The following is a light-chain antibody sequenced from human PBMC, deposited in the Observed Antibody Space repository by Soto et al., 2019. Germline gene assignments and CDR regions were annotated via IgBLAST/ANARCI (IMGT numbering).Light chain of an antibody. Sequence: EIVLTQSPGTLSLSPGERATLSCRASQSVSSTYVAWYQQKPGQAPRLLIYGASIRATGVPDRFSGSGSGTDFTLTISRLEPEDFAVYYCQQYGSSPYTFGQGTKLEIK. J-gene: IGKJ2*01. V-gene: IGKV3-20*01. CDR1: QSVSSTY. CDR3: QQYGSSPYT. CDR2: GAS.